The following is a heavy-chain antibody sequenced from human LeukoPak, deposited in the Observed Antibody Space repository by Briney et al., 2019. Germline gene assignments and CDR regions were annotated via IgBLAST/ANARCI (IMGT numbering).Heavy chain of an antibody. D-gene: IGHD3-16*01. CDR3: ARVRGGRSWYYYGMDV. Sequence: GRSLRLSCAASGFTFSNFAMHWVRQAPGKGLEWVAVISYDGDNEYYADSVKGQFTISRDNSKDRLYLQMNSLRPEDTAMYYCARVRGGRSWYYYGMDVWGRGTTVTVSS. CDR2: ISYDGDNE. CDR1: GFTFSNFA. V-gene: IGHV3-30-3*01. J-gene: IGHJ6*02.